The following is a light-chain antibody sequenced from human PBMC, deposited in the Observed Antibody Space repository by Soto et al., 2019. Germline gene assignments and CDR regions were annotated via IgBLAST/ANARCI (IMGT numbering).Light chain of an antibody. CDR2: EVS. Sequence: QSVLTQPASVSGSPGQSITISCTGTSDDVGGYDYVSWYQQYPGKAPKLIISEVSNRPSGVSIRFSGSRSGNTASLSIYGLQAEDEAAYYCISYTSSSPYVSGTGTKVTVL. CDR1: SDDVGGYDY. V-gene: IGLV2-14*01. CDR3: ISYTSSSPYV. J-gene: IGLJ1*01.